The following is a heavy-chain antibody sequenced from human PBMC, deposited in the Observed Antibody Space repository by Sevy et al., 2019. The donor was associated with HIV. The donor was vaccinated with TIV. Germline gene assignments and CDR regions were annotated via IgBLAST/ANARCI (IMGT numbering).Heavy chain of an antibody. J-gene: IGHJ4*02. D-gene: IGHD3-22*01. CDR1: GYTLTQLS. CDR2: FDPEDGET. Sequence: ASVKVSCKVSGYTLTQLSMHWVRQAPGKGLEWMGSFDPEDGETLYAQNFQGRVTMTEDKSTDTAYMVLSSLRSEDTAIYYCATTKDYYDSSGSPFDYWGQGTLVTVSS. V-gene: IGHV1-24*01. CDR3: ATTKDYYDSSGSPFDY.